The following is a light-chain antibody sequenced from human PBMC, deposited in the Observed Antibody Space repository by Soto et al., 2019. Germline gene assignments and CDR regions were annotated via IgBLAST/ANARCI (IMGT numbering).Light chain of an antibody. CDR2: EVS. Sequence: QSALTQPASVSGSPGQSITISCTGTSSDVGGYNYVSWYQQHPGKAPKLMIYEVSNRPSGVSNRFSGSKSGNTASLTISGLQAEDEADYYCCSYILTNTWVFGGGTKLTVL. J-gene: IGLJ3*02. CDR3: CSYILTNTWV. V-gene: IGLV2-14*01. CDR1: SSDVGGYNY.